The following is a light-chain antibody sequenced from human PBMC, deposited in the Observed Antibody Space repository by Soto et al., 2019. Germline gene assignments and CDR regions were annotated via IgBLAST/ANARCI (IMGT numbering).Light chain of an antibody. V-gene: IGKV3-15*01. Sequence: VLSQSPGSLSLSPGERATLSCRASQSISSTYLAWYQQKPGQAPRLLIYGASTRATGIPARFSGSGSGTEFTLTISSLQSEDFAVYYCQQYNNWPETFGQGTKVDIK. CDR1: QSISSTY. CDR3: QQYNNWPET. J-gene: IGKJ1*01. CDR2: GAS.